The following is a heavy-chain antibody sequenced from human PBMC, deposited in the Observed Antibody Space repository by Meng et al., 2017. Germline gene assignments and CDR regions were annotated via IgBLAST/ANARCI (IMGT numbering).Heavy chain of an antibody. V-gene: IGHV4-39*06. Sequence: RLHLQESGPGLVKPSETLSLTCTVSGGSISSSSYYWGWIRQPPGKGLEWIGSIYYSGSTYYNPSLKSRVTISVDTSKNQFSLKLSSVTAADTAVYYCARVMMTTVPYANYWGQGTLVTVSS. CDR3: ARVMMTTVPYANY. D-gene: IGHD4-17*01. J-gene: IGHJ4*02. CDR1: GGSISSSSYY. CDR2: IYYSGST.